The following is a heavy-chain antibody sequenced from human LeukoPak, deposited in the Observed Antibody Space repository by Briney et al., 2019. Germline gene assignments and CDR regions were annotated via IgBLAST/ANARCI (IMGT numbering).Heavy chain of an antibody. V-gene: IGHV3-23*01. CDR2: IDGSGGST. D-gene: IGHD3-3*01. J-gene: IGHJ4*02. CDR3: ARVNTIFGVFDY. CDR1: RFTFSRYA. Sequence: GGSLRLSCAASRFTFSRYAMSWVRQAPGKGLEWVSTIDGSGGSTYYADSVKGRFTISRDNAKNSLYLQMNSLRAEDTAVYYCARVNTIFGVFDYWGQGTLVTVSS.